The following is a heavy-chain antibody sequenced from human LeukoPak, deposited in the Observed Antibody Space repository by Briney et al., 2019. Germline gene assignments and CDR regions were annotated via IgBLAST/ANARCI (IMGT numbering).Heavy chain of an antibody. CDR3: AKADQSGSYLRDAFDI. D-gene: IGHD1-26*01. Sequence: GGSLRLSCAASGFTFSSYAMSWVRQAPGKGLEWVSAISGSGGSTYYADSVKGRFTISRDNSKNTLYLQMNSLRAEDTAVYYCAKADQSGSYLRDAFDIWGQGTMVTVSS. CDR2: ISGSGGST. V-gene: IGHV3-23*01. CDR1: GFTFSSYA. J-gene: IGHJ3*02.